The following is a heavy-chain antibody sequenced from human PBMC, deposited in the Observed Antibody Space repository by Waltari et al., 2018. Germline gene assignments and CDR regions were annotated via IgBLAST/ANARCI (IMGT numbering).Heavy chain of an antibody. J-gene: IGHJ6*02. Sequence: EVQLVESGGGLVKPGGSLRLSCAASGFTFSSYSMNWVRQAPGKGLEWVSSISSSSSYIYYADSVKGRFTISRDNPKNTLFLEMNSLRAEDTAVYYCGKDDSSGWGALFYYGVDVWGQGTTVTVSS. CDR1: GFTFSSYS. CDR2: ISSSSSYI. CDR3: GKDDSSGWGALFYYGVDV. V-gene: IGHV3-21*04. D-gene: IGHD6-19*01.